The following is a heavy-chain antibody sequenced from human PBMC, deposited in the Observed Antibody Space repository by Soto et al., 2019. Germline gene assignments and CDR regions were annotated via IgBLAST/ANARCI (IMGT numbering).Heavy chain of an antibody. CDR1: GDSISTYY. J-gene: IGHJ5*02. CDR2: IYYNGNT. Sequence: SETLSLTCTVSGDSISTYYWSWIRQPPGKGLEWIGYIYYNGNTNYNPSLKSRVTISVDTSKNQFSLRLSSVTAADTAVYYCARGRDITAAGGINWFDPWGQGTQVTVSS. V-gene: IGHV4-59*01. D-gene: IGHD6-13*01. CDR3: ARGRDITAAGGINWFDP.